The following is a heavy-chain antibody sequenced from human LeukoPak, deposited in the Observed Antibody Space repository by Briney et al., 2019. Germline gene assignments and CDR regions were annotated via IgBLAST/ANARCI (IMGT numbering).Heavy chain of an antibody. CDR2: IYHSGST. V-gene: IGHV4-38-2*02. J-gene: IGHJ3*02. D-gene: IGHD1-26*01. Sequence: PSETLSLTCTVSGYYICSGYFWGWIRQPPGKGLECIGTIYHSGSTYYNPSLKSRVTISVDTSKNQFSLKLGSVTAADTAVYYCARYSGSYPHDAFEIWGQGTMVTVSS. CDR3: ARYSGSYPHDAFEI. CDR1: GYYICSGYF.